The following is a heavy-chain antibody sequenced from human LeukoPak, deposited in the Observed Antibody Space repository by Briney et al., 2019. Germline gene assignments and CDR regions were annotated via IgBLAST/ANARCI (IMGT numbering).Heavy chain of an antibody. V-gene: IGHV3-23*01. D-gene: IGHD3-10*01. Sequence: GGSLRLSCAASGFTFSSYAMSWVRQAPGKGLAWVSAISGSGGSTYYADSVKGRFTISRDNSKNTLYLQMNSLRAEDTAVYHCATPYGSGSYYYYYGMDVWGQGTTVTVSS. CDR3: ATPYGSGSYYYYYGMDV. CDR1: GFTFSSYA. J-gene: IGHJ6*02. CDR2: ISGSGGST.